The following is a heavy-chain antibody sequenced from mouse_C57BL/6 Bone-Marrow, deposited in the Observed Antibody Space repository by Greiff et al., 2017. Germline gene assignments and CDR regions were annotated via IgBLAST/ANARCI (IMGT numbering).Heavy chain of an antibody. CDR3: ARHEVGDGGGGAMDY. CDR1: GFSLTSYG. V-gene: IGHV2-6-1*01. CDR2: IWSDGST. J-gene: IGHJ4*01. D-gene: IGHD1-1*02. Sequence: VKLMESGPGLVAPSQSLSITCTVSGFSLTSYGVHWVRQPPGKGLEWLVVIWSDGSTTYNSALNSRLSISKDNSKSQVFLKMNSLQTEDTARDYGARHEVGDGGGGAMDYWGQGTSVTVSS.